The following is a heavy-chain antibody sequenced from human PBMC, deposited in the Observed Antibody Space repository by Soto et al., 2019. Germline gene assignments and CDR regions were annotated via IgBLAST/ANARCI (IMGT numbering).Heavy chain of an antibody. D-gene: IGHD2-15*01. CDR1: GFTFSSYG. CDR3: ARDGYCSGGSCYSVPVFDY. CDR2: IWYDGSNK. J-gene: IGHJ4*02. Sequence: QVQLVESGGGVVQPGRSLRLSCAASGFTFSSYGMHWVRQAPGKGQEWVAVIWYDGSNKYYADSVKGRFTISRDNSKNTLYLQMNSLRAEDTAVYYCARDGYCSGGSCYSVPVFDYRGQGTLVTVSS. V-gene: IGHV3-33*01.